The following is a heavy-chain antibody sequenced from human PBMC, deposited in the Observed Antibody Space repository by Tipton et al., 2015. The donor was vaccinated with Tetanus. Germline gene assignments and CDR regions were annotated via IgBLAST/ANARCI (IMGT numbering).Heavy chain of an antibody. J-gene: IGHJ5*02. Sequence: TLSLTCTVSGGSVSSGSYYWSWIRQPPGKGLEWIGYIYYSGSTNYNPSLKSRVTISVDTSKNQFSLKLSSVTAADTAVYYCARGKIAVAGKGWFDPWGQGTLVTVSS. V-gene: IGHV4-61*01. D-gene: IGHD6-19*01. CDR2: IYYSGST. CDR3: ARGKIAVAGKGWFDP. CDR1: GGSVSSGSYY.